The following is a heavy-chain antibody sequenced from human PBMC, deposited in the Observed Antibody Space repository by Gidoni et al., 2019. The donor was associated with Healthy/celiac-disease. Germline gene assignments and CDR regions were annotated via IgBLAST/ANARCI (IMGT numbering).Heavy chain of an antibody. J-gene: IGHJ4*02. V-gene: IGHV3-7*01. Sequence: EVQLVESGGGLVQPGGSLRLSCAASGFTFSSYWMSWVRQAPGKGLEWVANIKQDGSEKYYVDAVKGRFTISRDNAKNSLYLQMNSLRAEDTAVYYCARDRLAVAVYPLGEFDYWGQGTLVTVSS. CDR3: ARDRLAVAVYPLGEFDY. CDR2: IKQDGSEK. CDR1: GFTFSSYW. D-gene: IGHD6-19*01.